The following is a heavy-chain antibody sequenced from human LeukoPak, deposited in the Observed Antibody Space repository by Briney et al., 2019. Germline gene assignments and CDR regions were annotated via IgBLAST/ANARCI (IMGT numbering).Heavy chain of an antibody. CDR1: GYTFISYG. D-gene: IGHD6-19*01. CDR3: ARGIAVADPFDY. J-gene: IGHJ4*02. Sequence: ASVKVSCKASGYTFISYGISWVRQAPGQGLEWMGWISAYNGNTNYAQNLQGRVTMTTDTSTSTAYMELRSLRSDDTAVYYCARGIAVADPFDYWGQGTLVTVSS. V-gene: IGHV1-18*01. CDR2: ISAYNGNT.